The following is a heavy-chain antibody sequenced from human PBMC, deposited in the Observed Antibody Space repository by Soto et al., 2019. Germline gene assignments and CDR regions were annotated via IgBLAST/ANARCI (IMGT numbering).Heavy chain of an antibody. J-gene: IGHJ6*02. V-gene: IGHV4-34*01. Sequence: SETLSLTCAVYGGSFSGYYWSWIRQPPGKGLEWIGEINHSGSTNYNPSLKSRVTISVDTSKNQFSLKLSSVTAADTAVYYCARGRFVATIRSVYYYYGMDVWGQGTTVTVSS. CDR2: INHSGST. D-gene: IGHD5-12*01. CDR1: GGSFSGYY. CDR3: ARGRFVATIRSVYYYYGMDV.